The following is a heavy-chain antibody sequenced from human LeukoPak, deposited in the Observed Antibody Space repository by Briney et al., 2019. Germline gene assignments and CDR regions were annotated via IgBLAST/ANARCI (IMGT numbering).Heavy chain of an antibody. CDR1: GFTFSSHG. J-gene: IGHJ4*02. CDR2: IWYDGSNK. V-gene: IGHV3-33*01. CDR3: ARDPTMVRGVPGE. Sequence: PGRSLRLSCAASGFTFSSHGMHWVRQAPGKGLEWVAVIWYDGSNKYYADSVKGRFTISRDNSKNTLYLQMNSLRAEDTAVYYCARDPTMVRGVPGEWGQGTLVTVSS. D-gene: IGHD3-10*01.